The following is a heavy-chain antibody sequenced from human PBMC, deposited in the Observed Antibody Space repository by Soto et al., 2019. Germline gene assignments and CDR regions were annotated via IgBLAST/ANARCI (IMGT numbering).Heavy chain of an antibody. D-gene: IGHD3-3*01. CDR2: IDWDDDK. V-gene: IGHV2-70*01. CDR3: ARAFWSGYYLSVVDY. CDR1: GFSLSTSGMC. Sequence: GPTLVNPTQTLTLTCTFSGFSLSTSGMCVSWIRQPPGKALEWLALIDWDDDKYYSTSLKTRLTISKDTSKNQVVLTMTNMDPVDTATYYCARAFWSGYYLSVVDYWGQGTLVTVSS. J-gene: IGHJ4*02.